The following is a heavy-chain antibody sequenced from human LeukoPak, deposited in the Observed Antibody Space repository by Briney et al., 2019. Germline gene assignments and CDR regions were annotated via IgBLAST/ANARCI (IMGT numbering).Heavy chain of an antibody. V-gene: IGHV3-9*01. J-gene: IGHJ6*02. D-gene: IGHD6-13*01. CDR2: ISWNSGSI. CDR1: GFTFDDYA. Sequence: PGRSLRLSCAASGFTFDDYAMHWVRQAPGKGLEWVSGISWNSGSIGYADSVKGRFTISRDNAKNSLYLQMNSLRAEDTALYYCAKDNAAVRPYYGMDVWGQGTTVTVSS. CDR3: AKDNAAVRPYYGMDV.